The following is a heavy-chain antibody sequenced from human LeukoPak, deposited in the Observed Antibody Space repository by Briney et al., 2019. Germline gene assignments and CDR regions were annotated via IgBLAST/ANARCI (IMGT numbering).Heavy chain of an antibody. Sequence: GASVKVSCKVSGHTLTDLSTHWVRQTPGGGLEWMGGLDPEDGETIYAQKFQGGVTMTEDTSTDTAYMELSSLRSEDTAVYYCAREAQPYSSGWYWVTFDYWGQGTLVTVSS. D-gene: IGHD6-19*01. J-gene: IGHJ4*02. CDR1: GHTLTDLS. V-gene: IGHV1-24*01. CDR3: AREAQPYSSGWYWVTFDY. CDR2: LDPEDGET.